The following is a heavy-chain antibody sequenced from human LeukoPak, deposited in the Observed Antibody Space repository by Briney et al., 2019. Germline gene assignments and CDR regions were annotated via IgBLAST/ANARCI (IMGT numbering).Heavy chain of an antibody. J-gene: IGHJ4*02. CDR1: GYTFTGYY. D-gene: IGHD6-13*01. V-gene: IGHV1-2*02. CDR3: ARGDSSSWYFRDY. CDR2: INPNSGGT. Sequence: ASVKVSCKASGYTFTGYYMHWVQQAPGQGLEWMGWINPNSGGTNYAQKFQGRVTMTRDTSISTAYMELSRLRSDDTAVYYCARGDSSSWYFRDYWGQGTLVTVSS.